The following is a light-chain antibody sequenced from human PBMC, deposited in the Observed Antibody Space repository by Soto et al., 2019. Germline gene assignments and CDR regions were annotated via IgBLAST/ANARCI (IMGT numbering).Light chain of an antibody. Sequence: DVVMTQSPLSLPVTLGQPASISCRSSQSLIHSDGSTYLSWFQQRPGQSPRRLIYEVSDRDSGVIDXXSGSGSGTDFTLKISRVEAEDVGVYYCMQGTHWPWTFGQGTEVEIK. CDR1: QSLIHSDGSTY. J-gene: IGKJ1*01. CDR2: EVS. V-gene: IGKV2-30*02. CDR3: MQGTHWPWT.